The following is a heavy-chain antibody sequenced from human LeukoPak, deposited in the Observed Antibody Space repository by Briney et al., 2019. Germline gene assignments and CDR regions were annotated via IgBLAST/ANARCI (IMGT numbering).Heavy chain of an antibody. D-gene: IGHD2-2*01. CDR1: GFTFSSYS. J-gene: IGHJ3*02. Sequence: GGSLRLSCAASGFTFSSYSMNWVRQAPAKGLEWVSSISSSSSYIYYADSVKGRFTISRDNAKNSLYLQMNSLRAEDTAVYYCARDGDYCSSTSCYAFDIWGQGTMVTVSS. CDR2: ISSSSSYI. V-gene: IGHV3-21*01. CDR3: ARDGDYCSSTSCYAFDI.